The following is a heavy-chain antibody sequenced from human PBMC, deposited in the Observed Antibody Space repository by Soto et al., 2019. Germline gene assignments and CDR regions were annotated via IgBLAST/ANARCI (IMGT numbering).Heavy chain of an antibody. CDR1: GGSFSGYY. CDR2: INHSGST. D-gene: IGHD3-10*01. J-gene: IGHJ4*02. CDR3: ARWFGDVSFDY. Sequence: SSETLSLTCAVYGGSFSGYYWSWIRQPPGKGLEWIGEINHSGSTNYNPSLKSRVTISVDTSKNQFSLKLSSVTAADTAVYYCARWFGDVSFDYWGQGTLVTVSS. V-gene: IGHV4-34*01.